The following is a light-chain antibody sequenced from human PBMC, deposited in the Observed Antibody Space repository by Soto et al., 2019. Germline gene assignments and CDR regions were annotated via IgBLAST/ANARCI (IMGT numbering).Light chain of an antibody. J-gene: IGKJ1*01. V-gene: IGKV3-20*01. CDR1: KSSCSRY. CDR2: CAF. Sequence: VLKQPPRTPSSPPYASATPSCRPSKSSCSRYLAWYLQKPDQAPRLLTYCAFRRPPRIPDSFSGRLPGTDFTLTINRLEPEDVGVYYCQRYDTPSWTFGQGTTVDIK. CDR3: QRYDTPSWT.